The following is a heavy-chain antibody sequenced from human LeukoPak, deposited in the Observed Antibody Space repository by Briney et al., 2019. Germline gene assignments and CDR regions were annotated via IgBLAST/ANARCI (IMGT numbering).Heavy chain of an antibody. Sequence: GGSLRLSCAASGFTFSSYAMSWVRQAPGKGLEWVSAISGSGGSTYYADSVKGRFTISRDNSKNTLYLQMNSLRAEDTAVYYCARDQYYYDSSGYPPGYWGQGTLVTVSS. V-gene: IGHV3-23*01. J-gene: IGHJ4*02. CDR1: GFTFSSYA. D-gene: IGHD3-22*01. CDR2: ISGSGGST. CDR3: ARDQYYYDSSGYPPGY.